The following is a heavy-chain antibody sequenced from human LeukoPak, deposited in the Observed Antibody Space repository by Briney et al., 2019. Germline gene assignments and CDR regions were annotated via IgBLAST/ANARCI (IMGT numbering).Heavy chain of an antibody. CDR3: ARDLYYDILTGYYNVGYFDY. Sequence: GGSLRLSCAASGFTFSSYAMSWVRQAPGKGLEWVSAISGSGGSTYYADSVKGRFTISRDNAKNSLYLQMNSLRAEDTAVYYCARDLYYDILTGYYNVGYFDYWGQGTLVTVSS. V-gene: IGHV3-23*01. CDR2: ISGSGGST. CDR1: GFTFSSYA. J-gene: IGHJ4*02. D-gene: IGHD3-9*01.